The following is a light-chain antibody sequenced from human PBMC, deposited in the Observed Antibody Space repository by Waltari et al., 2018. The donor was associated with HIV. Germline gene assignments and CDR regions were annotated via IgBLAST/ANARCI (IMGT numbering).Light chain of an antibody. CDR3: QQRSRWPPAYT. CDR1: QSVSIY. V-gene: IGKV3-11*01. Sequence: LTPSPANLSESRAGRANLSCRASQSVSIYLAWYQQKPGQPPRLLIYDASNRATAIPARFSGSGSGTDFTLTISSLEPEDFAVYYCQQRSRWPPAYTFGQGTKLEIK. J-gene: IGKJ2*01. CDR2: DAS.